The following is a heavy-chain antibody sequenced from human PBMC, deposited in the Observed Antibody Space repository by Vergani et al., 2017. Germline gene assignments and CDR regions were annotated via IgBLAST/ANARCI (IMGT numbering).Heavy chain of an antibody. D-gene: IGHD2-21*01. J-gene: IGHJ6*02. CDR3: TTXPRYCGDGSCYWLRDHHYYGMDV. CDR2: IKSTFDRGTT. Sequence: EVQLVESGGGIVKPRGSLRLSCVASGFSFRNAWMNLVRRTPGKGLELVGRIKSTFDRGTTDYAAAVKGRFTISRDDSKNTLFLQMNGLKTEDIGVYYCTTXPRYCGDGSCYWLRDHHYYGMDVWGQGTTVTVSS. V-gene: IGHV3-15*07. CDR1: GFSFRNAW.